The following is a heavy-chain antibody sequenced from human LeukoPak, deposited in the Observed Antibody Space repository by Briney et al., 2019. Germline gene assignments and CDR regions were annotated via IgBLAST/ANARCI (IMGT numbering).Heavy chain of an antibody. CDR2: ISGSGGST. Sequence: PGGSLRLSCAASGFTFSSYAMSWVRQAPGKGLEWVSAISGSGGSTYYADSVKGRFTISRDNSKNTLYLQMNSLRAEDTAVYYCAKDDSGSYYSRYYFDYWGQGTLVTVSS. CDR1: GFTFSSYA. V-gene: IGHV3-23*01. D-gene: IGHD1-26*01. CDR3: AKDDSGSYYSRYYFDY. J-gene: IGHJ4*02.